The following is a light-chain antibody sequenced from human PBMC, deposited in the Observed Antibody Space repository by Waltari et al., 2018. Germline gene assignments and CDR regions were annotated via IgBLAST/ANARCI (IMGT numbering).Light chain of an antibody. CDR2: SNN. CDR3: ASWDDGLSGLI. Sequence: QSVVTQPPSASGTPGQSVTISCSGTNSNIGRNYVYWYQQFPGMAPKLLLYSNNRRPSGGPDRCAGSKSGTSASLAINGLRSEDEAHYYCASWDDGLSGLIFGGGTELTV. J-gene: IGLJ2*01. CDR1: NSNIGRNY. V-gene: IGLV1-47*02.